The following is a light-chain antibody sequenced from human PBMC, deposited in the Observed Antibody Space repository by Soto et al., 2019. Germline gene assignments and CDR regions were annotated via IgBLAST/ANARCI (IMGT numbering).Light chain of an antibody. J-gene: IGKJ3*01. Sequence: DIQMTQSPSSLSASVGDRVTITCRARQGISNSLAWYQQKPGQVPKLLIYAASTLQSGVPSRFSGSGSGTDFTLTISSLQPEDVATYYCQKYNSAPLTFGPGTKVDIK. CDR2: AAS. CDR1: QGISNS. CDR3: QKYNSAPLT. V-gene: IGKV1-27*01.